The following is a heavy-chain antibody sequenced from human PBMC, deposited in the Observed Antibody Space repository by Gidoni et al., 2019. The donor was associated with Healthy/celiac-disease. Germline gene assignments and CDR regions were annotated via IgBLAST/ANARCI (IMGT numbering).Heavy chain of an antibody. J-gene: IGHJ3*02. CDR1: GGPFSSYS. Sequence: QVQLVQSGAEVKKPVSSVRVSCKASGGPFSSYSISLVRQPPGQGLEWMGRIIPILGIANYAQKCQGRDTITADKSTSTAYMELSSLRSEDTAVYYCARDRGGECSGGSCYSRPNDAFDIWGQGTMVTVSS. D-gene: IGHD2-15*01. CDR3: ARDRGGECSGGSCYSRPNDAFDI. CDR2: IIPILGIA. V-gene: IGHV1-69*04.